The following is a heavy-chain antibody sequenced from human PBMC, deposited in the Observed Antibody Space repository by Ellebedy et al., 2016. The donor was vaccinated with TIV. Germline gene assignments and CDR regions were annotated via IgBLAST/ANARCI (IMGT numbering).Heavy chain of an antibody. CDR1: GYTFTSYY. J-gene: IGHJ4*02. CDR2: ISAYNGNT. Sequence: AASVKVSCKASGYTFTSYYMHWVRQAPGQGLEWMGWISAYNGNTNYAQKLQGRVTMTTDTSTSTAYMELRSLRSDDTAVYCCARDRGYGDYENWGQGTLVTVSS. CDR3: ARDRGYGDYEN. V-gene: IGHV1-18*04. D-gene: IGHD4-17*01.